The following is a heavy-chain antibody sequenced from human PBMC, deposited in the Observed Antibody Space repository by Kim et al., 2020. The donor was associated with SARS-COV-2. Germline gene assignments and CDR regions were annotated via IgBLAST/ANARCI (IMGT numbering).Heavy chain of an antibody. CDR1: GFTFSGSD. CDR2: ISSKAYTYAT. D-gene: IGHD3-9*01. CDR3: ATRYDILTGLNY. V-gene: IGHV3-73*01. Sequence: GGSLRLSCPASGFTFSGSDIHWVRQASGKGLEWVGRISSKAYTYATAYSASVKGRFTISRDDSKNTACLQMNSLKTEDTAVYYCATRYDILTGLNYWGQGTLVTVSS. J-gene: IGHJ4*02.